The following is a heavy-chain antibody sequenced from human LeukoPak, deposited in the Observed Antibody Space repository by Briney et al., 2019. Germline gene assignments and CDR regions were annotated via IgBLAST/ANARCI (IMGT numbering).Heavy chain of an antibody. J-gene: IGHJ6*03. CDR2: IKSKSDGGTA. V-gene: IGHV3-15*01. CDR3: TPDLMDV. Sequence: GGSLRLSCVVSGFPFTNAWMSWVRQAPGKGLEWVGRIKSKSDGGTADYAAPVRGRFTMWRDDARSALYLQMNSLQTEDTAVYYCTPDLMDVWGKGTTVTVSS. CDR1: GFPFTNAW.